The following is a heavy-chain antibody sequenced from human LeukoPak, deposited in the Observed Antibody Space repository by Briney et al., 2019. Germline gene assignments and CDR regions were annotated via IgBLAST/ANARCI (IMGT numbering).Heavy chain of an antibody. Sequence: GGSLRLSCAASGFTFSSYWMSWVRQAPGKGLEWVANIKQDGSEKYYVDSVKGRFTISRDNAKNSLYLQMNSLRAEDTAVYYCARDQRGITGTTYWFDPWGQGTLVTVSS. J-gene: IGHJ5*02. CDR3: ARDQRGITGTTYWFDP. CDR2: IKQDGSEK. CDR1: GFTFSSYW. V-gene: IGHV3-7*05. D-gene: IGHD1-20*01.